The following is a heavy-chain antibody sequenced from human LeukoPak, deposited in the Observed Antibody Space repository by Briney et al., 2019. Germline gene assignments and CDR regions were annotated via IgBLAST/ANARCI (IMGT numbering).Heavy chain of an antibody. Sequence: GGSLRLSCAASGFTVSSNYMSWVRQAPGKGLEWVSSIDGSSTYIYYADSVKGRFTISRDNAKNSLYLQMNSLRADDTAVYYCERVITMIVVVDYWGLGTLVTVSS. V-gene: IGHV3-21*01. CDR3: ERVITMIVVVDY. CDR1: GFTVSSNY. CDR2: IDGSSTYI. J-gene: IGHJ4*02. D-gene: IGHD3-22*01.